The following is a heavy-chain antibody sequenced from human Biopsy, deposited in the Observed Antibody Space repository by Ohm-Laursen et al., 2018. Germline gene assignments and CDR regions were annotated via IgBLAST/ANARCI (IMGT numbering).Heavy chain of an antibody. D-gene: IGHD3-16*01. Sequence: LRLSCTASGFPFTGFSMDWVRQHPGTGLEWIGYIHYSGNTLYNPSLKSRLTISVDTSRNQFSLKLTSVTAADTALYYCTRAGGGKIYGLWGQGTLVTGSS. V-gene: IGHV4-31*02. CDR1: GFPFTGFS. J-gene: IGHJ4*02. CDR2: IHYSGNT. CDR3: TRAGGGKIYGL.